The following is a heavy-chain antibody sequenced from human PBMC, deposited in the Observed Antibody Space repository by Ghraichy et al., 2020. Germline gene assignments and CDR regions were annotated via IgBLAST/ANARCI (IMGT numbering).Heavy chain of an antibody. CDR3: ASNDDYVWGSYRSTTFDY. J-gene: IGHJ4*02. Sequence: SETLSLTCTVSGGSISSSSYYWGWIRQPPGKGLEWIGSIYYSGSTYYNPSLKSRVTISVDTSKNQFSLKLSSVTAADTAVYYCASNDDYVWGSYRSTTFDYWGQGTLVTVSS. CDR2: IYYSGST. V-gene: IGHV4-39*01. D-gene: IGHD3-16*02. CDR1: GGSISSSSYY.